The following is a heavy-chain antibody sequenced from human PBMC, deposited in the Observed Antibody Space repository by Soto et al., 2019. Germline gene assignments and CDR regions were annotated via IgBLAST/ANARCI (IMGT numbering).Heavy chain of an antibody. J-gene: IGHJ4*02. CDR3: AHSKYSRSSFDY. CDR2: INPGGGST. D-gene: IGHD6-6*01. CDR1: GYNFATYY. Sequence: ASVKVSCKASGYNFATYYIHWVRQAPGQGLEWMGVINPGGGSTNYAQKFRGRLTVTADTSTSTVYLELTNMDPVDTATYYCAHSKYSRSSFDYWGQGTLVTVSS. V-gene: IGHV1-46*01.